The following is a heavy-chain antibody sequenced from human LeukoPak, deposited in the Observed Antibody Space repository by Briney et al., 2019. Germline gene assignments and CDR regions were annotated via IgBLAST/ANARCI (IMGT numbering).Heavy chain of an antibody. V-gene: IGHV3-23*01. Sequence: PGGALRLSCAASGCSFSTHAMSWVRQAPGKGLEWVSTIYYSGGNTYSADSVKGRFTISRDNAKNMLYLQMNSLRAEDTAIYYCAKDQGQAVVPRRFDYWGQGTLVTVSS. CDR3: AKDQGQAVVPRRFDY. D-gene: IGHD4-23*01. CDR1: GCSFSTHA. J-gene: IGHJ4*02. CDR2: IYYSGGNT.